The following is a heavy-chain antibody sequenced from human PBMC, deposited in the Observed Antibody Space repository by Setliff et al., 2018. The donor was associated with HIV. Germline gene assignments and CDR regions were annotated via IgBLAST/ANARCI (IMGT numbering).Heavy chain of an antibody. D-gene: IGHD3-16*01. V-gene: IGHV3-15*07. CDR2: IKRKSDGETT. CDR3: VQMALGGTHFR. J-gene: IGHJ4*02. Sequence: GGSLRLSCAASGFSFADVWMHWVRQAPGRGLEWVGRIKRKSDGETTDYAAPVKGRFTISRDDSINTLYLQMNSLRVEDTAIYYCVQMALGGTHFRWGRGTLVTVSS. CDR1: GFSFADVW.